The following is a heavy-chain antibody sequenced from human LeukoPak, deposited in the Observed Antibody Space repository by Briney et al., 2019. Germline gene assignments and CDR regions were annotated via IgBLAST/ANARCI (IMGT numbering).Heavy chain of an antibody. Sequence: GGSLRLSCAASGFSFDDNIMHWVRQAPGKGLEWVSLITLDGDTTYYADSVKGRFTISRDNSKNSLFLQMNSLRTEDTALYYCAKDIAAIEVAANYYMGVWGKGTTVIVSS. CDR3: AKDIAAIEVAANYYMGV. D-gene: IGHD6-19*01. CDR1: GFSFDDNI. CDR2: ITLDGDTT. V-gene: IGHV3-43*01. J-gene: IGHJ6*03.